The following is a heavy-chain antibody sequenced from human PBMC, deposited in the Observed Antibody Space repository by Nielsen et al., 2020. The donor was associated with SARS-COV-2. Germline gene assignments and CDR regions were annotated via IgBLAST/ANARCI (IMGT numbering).Heavy chain of an antibody. J-gene: IGHJ4*02. CDR2: INPDGTSI. CDR1: GLTLSTFW. CDR3: ARGDFDPDY. D-gene: IGHD3-9*01. Sequence: GGSLRLSCTASGLTLSTFWMHWVRHVPGKGLVWVSRINPDGTSISYGDSVKGRFTISRDNAKNTLFLQMSSLRAEDTGIYYCARGDFDPDYWGQGTLVTVSS. V-gene: IGHV3-74*01.